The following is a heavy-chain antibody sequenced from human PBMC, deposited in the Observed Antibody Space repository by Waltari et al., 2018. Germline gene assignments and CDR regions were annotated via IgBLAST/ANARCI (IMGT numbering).Heavy chain of an antibody. CDR3: AKSVSVSFYFDY. J-gene: IGHJ4*02. D-gene: IGHD1-26*01. CDR1: GFTFDDYA. Sequence: EVQLVESGGVVVQPGGSLRLSCAASGFTFDDYAMHWVRQAPGKGLEWVSLISWDGGSTYYGDSVKGRFTISRDNSKNSLYLQMNSLRAEDTALYYCAKSVSVSFYFDYWGQGTLVTVSS. V-gene: IGHV3-43D*03. CDR2: ISWDGGST.